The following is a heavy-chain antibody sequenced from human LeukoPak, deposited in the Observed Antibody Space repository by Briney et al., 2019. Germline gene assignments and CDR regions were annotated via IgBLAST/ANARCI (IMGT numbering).Heavy chain of an antibody. J-gene: IGHJ4*02. Sequence: VGSLRVSCSASGFTFSRYAVHWVRQAPGKGLEYVSAISSNGGSTYYADSVKGRFTISRDNSKNTLYLQMSSLRAEDTAVYYCVKESIGYCSGGSCYWGQGTLVTVSS. CDR1: GFTFSRYA. V-gene: IGHV3-64D*06. D-gene: IGHD2-15*01. CDR3: VKESIGYCSGGSCY. CDR2: ISSNGGST.